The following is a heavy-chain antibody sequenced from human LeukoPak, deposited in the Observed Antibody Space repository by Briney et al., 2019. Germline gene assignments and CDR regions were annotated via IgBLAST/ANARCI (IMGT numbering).Heavy chain of an antibody. V-gene: IGHV1-2*06. J-gene: IGHJ4*02. Sequence: VSVKVSCKASGYTFTGYYTHWVRQAPGQGLEWMGRINPNSGGTNYAQKFQGRVTMTRDTSISTAYMELSRLRSDDTAVYYCARGSSMTSFDYWGQGTLVTVSS. CDR2: INPNSGGT. CDR3: ARGSSMTSFDY. CDR1: GYTFTGYY. D-gene: IGHD2/OR15-2a*01.